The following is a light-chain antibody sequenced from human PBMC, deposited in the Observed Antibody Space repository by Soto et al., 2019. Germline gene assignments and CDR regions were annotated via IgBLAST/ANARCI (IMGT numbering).Light chain of an antibody. Sequence: EIVLTQSPATLSLSPGERATLSCRASQSVGTYLAWYQQNPGQAPRLLIYDASNRATGIPARFSGRGSGTDCTLTISGLEPDDFAGYNCQHRTNWPPRTIGGGTKVEIK. CDR2: DAS. V-gene: IGKV3-11*01. J-gene: IGKJ4*01. CDR3: QHRTNWPPRT. CDR1: QSVGTY.